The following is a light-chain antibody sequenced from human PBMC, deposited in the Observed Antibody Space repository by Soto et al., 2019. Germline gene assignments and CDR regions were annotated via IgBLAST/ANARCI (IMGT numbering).Light chain of an antibody. CDR1: SGHSSYA. V-gene: IGLV4-69*01. CDR3: QTWGTGDWV. Sequence: QLVLTQSPSASASLGASVKLTCTLSSGHSSYAIEWHQQQPEKGPRYLMKLNSDGSHSKGDGIPDRFSGSSSGAERYLTISSLQSEDEADYYCQTWGTGDWVFGGGTKLTVL. CDR2: LNSDGSH. J-gene: IGLJ3*02.